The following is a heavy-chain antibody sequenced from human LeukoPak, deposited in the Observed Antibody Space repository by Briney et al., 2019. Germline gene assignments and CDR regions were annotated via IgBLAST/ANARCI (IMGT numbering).Heavy chain of an antibody. V-gene: IGHV4-39*07. Sequence: SETLSLTCTVSGGSISSSAYHWGWIRQPPGKGLEWIGSIHSSGSTYYNPSLKSRVTISVDTSKNQFSLKLSSVTAADTAVYYCARRTFHTMIVPTRRGAFDIWGQGTMVTVSS. CDR1: GGSISSSAYH. CDR2: IHSSGST. D-gene: IGHD3-22*01. J-gene: IGHJ3*02. CDR3: ARRTFHTMIVPTRRGAFDI.